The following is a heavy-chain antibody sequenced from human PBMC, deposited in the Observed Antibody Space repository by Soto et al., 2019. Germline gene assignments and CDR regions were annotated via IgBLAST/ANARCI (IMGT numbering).Heavy chain of an antibody. V-gene: IGHV3-48*03. CDR1: GFTFSSYE. CDR3: TRVRDSNDY. D-gene: IGHD3-22*01. J-gene: IGHJ4*02. CDR2: IRSSGRSI. Sequence: PGGSLRLSCVGSGFTFSSYEMNWVRQAPGKGLEWVLNIRSSGRSINYADSVKGRFTISRDNAKNSLYLQMNSLRAEDTAVYYCTRVRDSNDYWGQGTLVTVSS.